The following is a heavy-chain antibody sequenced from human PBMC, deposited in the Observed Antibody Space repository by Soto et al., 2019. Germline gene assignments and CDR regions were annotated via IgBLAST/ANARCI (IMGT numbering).Heavy chain of an antibody. CDR1: GGSINSNAYY. CDR3: ARLRDGYNSFDY. D-gene: IGHD5-12*01. V-gene: IGHV4-30-4*01. J-gene: IGHJ4*02. CDR2: IHNSGSS. Sequence: SETLSLTCTVSGGSINSNAYYWSWIRQPPGKGLEWIGYIHNSGSSHYRPSLKSRLNISLDTSKNQFSLKARSVTAADTAVYSCARLRDGYNSFDYWGQGFLVTVSS.